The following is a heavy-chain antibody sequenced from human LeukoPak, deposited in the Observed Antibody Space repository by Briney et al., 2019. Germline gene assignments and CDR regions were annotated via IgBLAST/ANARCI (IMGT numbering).Heavy chain of an antibody. CDR2: VVPIVDMT. CDR1: SDSFNNYA. V-gene: IGHV1-69*04. Sequence: ASVKLSCKASSDSFNNYATTWVRHPPGQGLEWMGRVVPIVDMTQYSQKFQGRVTISVDNSTSIIYMELSSLTFADTAVYFCARAAPGRSGSSTLDYWGQGTLVTVS. CDR3: ARAAPGRSGSSTLDY. J-gene: IGHJ4*02. D-gene: IGHD3-3*01.